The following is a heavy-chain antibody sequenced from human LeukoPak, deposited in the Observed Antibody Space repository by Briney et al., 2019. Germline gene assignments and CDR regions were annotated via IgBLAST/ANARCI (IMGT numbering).Heavy chain of an antibody. CDR1: GFTFNNYW. Sequence: GGSLRLSCVASGFTFNNYWMSWVRQAPGKGLEWVANIKQDGSDKYYADSVKGRFTISRDNAKNSLYLQMNSLRAEDTAVYYCARDEDYGSGSYLEFDYWGQGTLVTVSS. CDR2: IKQDGSDK. CDR3: ARDEDYGSGSYLEFDY. J-gene: IGHJ4*02. D-gene: IGHD3-10*01. V-gene: IGHV3-7*01.